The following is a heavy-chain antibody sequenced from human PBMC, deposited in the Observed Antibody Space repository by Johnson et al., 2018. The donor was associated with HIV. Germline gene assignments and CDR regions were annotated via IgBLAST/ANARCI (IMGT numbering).Heavy chain of an antibody. V-gene: IGHV3-66*02. Sequence: VQLVESGGGLVQPGGSLRLSCAASGFTVSSNYMSWVRQAPGKGLEWVSVIYSGASTYYADSVKGRFTISRDNSKTTLYLQMNSLRAEDTAVYYCARAIGNWDALDIWGQGTMVTVSS. CDR3: ARAIGNWDALDI. CDR1: GFTVSSNY. D-gene: IGHD7-27*01. CDR2: IYSGAST. J-gene: IGHJ3*02.